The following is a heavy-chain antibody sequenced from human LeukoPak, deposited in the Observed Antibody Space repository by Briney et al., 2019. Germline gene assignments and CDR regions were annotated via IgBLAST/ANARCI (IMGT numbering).Heavy chain of an antibody. Sequence: EASVKVSCKASGYTFTSYDINWVRQATGQGLEWMGWMNPNSGNTGYAQKFQGRVTMTRNTSISTAYMELSSLRSEDTAVYYCARGRILWFGEPPTYYYYGMDVWGQGTTVTVSS. CDR2: MNPNSGNT. CDR3: ARGRILWFGEPPTYYYYGMDV. V-gene: IGHV1-8*01. J-gene: IGHJ6*02. D-gene: IGHD3-10*01. CDR1: GYTFTSYD.